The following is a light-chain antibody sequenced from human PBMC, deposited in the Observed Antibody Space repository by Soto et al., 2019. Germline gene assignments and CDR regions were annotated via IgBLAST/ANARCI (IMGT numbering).Light chain of an antibody. J-gene: IGKJ1*01. CDR2: GAS. CDR1: QSISIN. V-gene: IGKV3-15*01. CDR3: QQFNNWPPWT. Sequence: DIVMTQSPATLSVSPGERVTLSCRASQSISINLAWYQQKPGQAPRLLIYGASTRATGIPARFSGSGSGTEFTLTISSLQSEDFAVYYCQQFNNWPPWTFGPGTKVVI.